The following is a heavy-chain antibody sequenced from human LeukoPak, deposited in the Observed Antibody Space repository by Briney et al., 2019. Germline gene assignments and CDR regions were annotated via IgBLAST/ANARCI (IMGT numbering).Heavy chain of an antibody. CDR3: ARQMTTTRLFDS. Sequence: GRSLRVSCAASGFSFSDYVSHWVRQSPDKGLEWVALIGSNGSKKYYSDSVQGRFTISRDNSKNTLFLEMNSLRGDDSAVYYCARQMTTTRLFDSWGQGTLVIVSS. J-gene: IGHJ4*02. D-gene: IGHD1-14*01. V-gene: IGHV3-30*04. CDR1: GFSFSDYV. CDR2: IGSNGSKK.